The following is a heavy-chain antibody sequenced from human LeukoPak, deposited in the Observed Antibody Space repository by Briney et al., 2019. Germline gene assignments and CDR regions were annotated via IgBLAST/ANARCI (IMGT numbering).Heavy chain of an antibody. CDR1: GFTFSNYA. V-gene: IGHV3-21*01. CDR3: ARDSAKGDWSHYLDY. D-gene: IGHD2-21*02. Sequence: KPGGSLRLSCAASGFTFSNYAIHWVRQAPGKGLEWVSIVGGSGVKTYYADSVKGRFTISRDNAKNSLYLQMNSLRAEDTAVYYCARDSAKGDWSHYLDYWGQGTLVTVSS. CDR2: VGGSGVKT. J-gene: IGHJ4*02.